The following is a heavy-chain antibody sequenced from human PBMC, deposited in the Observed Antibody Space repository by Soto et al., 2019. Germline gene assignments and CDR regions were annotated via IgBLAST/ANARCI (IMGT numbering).Heavy chain of an antibody. V-gene: IGHV3-30*18. CDR1: GFTFSSYG. J-gene: IGHJ4*02. CDR3: AKDPANYDILTGYHDY. Sequence: QVQLVESGGGVVQPGRSLRLSCAASGFTFSSYGMHWVRQAPGKWLEWVAVISYDGSNKYYADSVKGRFTISRDNSKNTLYLQMNSLRAEDTAVYYCAKDPANYDILTGYHDYWGQGTLVTVSS. D-gene: IGHD3-9*01. CDR2: ISYDGSNK.